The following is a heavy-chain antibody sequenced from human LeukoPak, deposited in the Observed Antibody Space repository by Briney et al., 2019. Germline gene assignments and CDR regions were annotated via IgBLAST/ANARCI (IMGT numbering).Heavy chain of an antibody. CDR3: AKEQLTYYYDSSGYFDY. Sequence: PGGPLRLSCAASGFTFSSYAMSWVRQAPGKGLEWVSAISGSGGSTYYADSVKGRFTISRDNSKNTLYLQMNSLRAEDTAVYYCAKEQLTYYYDSSGYFDYWGQGTLVTVSS. J-gene: IGHJ4*02. CDR2: ISGSGGST. D-gene: IGHD3-22*01. V-gene: IGHV3-23*01. CDR1: GFTFSSYA.